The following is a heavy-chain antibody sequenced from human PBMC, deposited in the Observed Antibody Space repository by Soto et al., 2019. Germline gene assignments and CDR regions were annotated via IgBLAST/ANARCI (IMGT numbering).Heavy chain of an antibody. CDR2: LYNSGST. V-gene: IGHV4-61*01. CDR1: GGSVSSGSYS. CDR3: ASGVLVGATTGPYYYYGMDV. Sequence: PSETLSLTCTVSGGSVSSGSYSWSWIRQPPEEGLEWIGYLYNSGSTNYNPSLKSRVTISVDTTKNQFSLKLSSVAAADTAVYYCASGVLVGATTGPYYYYGMDVWGQGTTVTVSS. J-gene: IGHJ6*02. D-gene: IGHD1-26*01.